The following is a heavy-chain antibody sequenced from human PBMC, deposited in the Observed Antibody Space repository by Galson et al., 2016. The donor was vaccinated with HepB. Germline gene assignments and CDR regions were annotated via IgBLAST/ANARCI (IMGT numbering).Heavy chain of an antibody. CDR3: GRTNRYYRGNSPVYY. D-gene: IGHD4-23*01. V-gene: IGHV1-18*01. CDR2: ISANNGDT. CDR1: GYSFGNHG. Sequence: SVKVSCKASGYSFGNHGISWVRQAPGQGLEWMGWISANNGDTNSAPKFQGRVTMTTDTSTSTAYMELRSLTSDDTAVYFCGRTNRYYRGNSPVYYWGPGTPVTVSS. J-gene: IGHJ4*02.